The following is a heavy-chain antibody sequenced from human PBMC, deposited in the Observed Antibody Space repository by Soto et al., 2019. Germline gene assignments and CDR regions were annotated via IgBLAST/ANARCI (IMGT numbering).Heavy chain of an antibody. J-gene: IGHJ4*02. CDR2: IIPIFGTA. V-gene: IGHV1-69*01. CDR1: GGTFSSYA. D-gene: IGHD2-15*01. CDR3: ALYCSGGSCYSAPYYFDY. Sequence: VQLMQSGAEVKKPGSSVKVSCKASGGTFSSYAISWVRQAPGQGLEWMGGIIPIFGTANYAQKFQGRVTITADESTSTAYMELSSLRSEDTAVYYCALYCSGGSCYSAPYYFDYWGQGTLVTVSS.